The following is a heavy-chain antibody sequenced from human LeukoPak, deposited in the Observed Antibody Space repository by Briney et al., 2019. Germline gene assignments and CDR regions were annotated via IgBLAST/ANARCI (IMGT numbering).Heavy chain of an antibody. Sequence: SETLSLTCTVSGGSISSYYWSWIQQPAGKGLERIGRIYTSGSTNYNPSLKSRVTMSVDTSKNQFSLKLSSVTAADTAVYYCAGEDSSALDYWGQGTLVTVSS. J-gene: IGHJ4*02. V-gene: IGHV4-4*07. CDR3: AGEDSSALDY. CDR1: GGSISSYY. D-gene: IGHD3-22*01. CDR2: IYTSGST.